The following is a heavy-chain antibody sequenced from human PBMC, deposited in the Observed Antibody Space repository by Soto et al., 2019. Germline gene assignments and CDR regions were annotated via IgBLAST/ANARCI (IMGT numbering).Heavy chain of an antibody. CDR2: ISGSGGST. CDR1: GFTLCSYA. V-gene: IGHV3-23*01. D-gene: IGHD3-3*01. Sequence: SGGSLRLSRAAPGFTLCSYAISWGRPAPGKGLEWVSAISGSGGSTYYADSVKGRFTISRDNSKNTLYLQMNSLRAEDTAVYYCAKGNDFWSGYYYYMDVWGKGTTVTVAS. CDR3: AKGNDFWSGYYYYMDV. J-gene: IGHJ6*03.